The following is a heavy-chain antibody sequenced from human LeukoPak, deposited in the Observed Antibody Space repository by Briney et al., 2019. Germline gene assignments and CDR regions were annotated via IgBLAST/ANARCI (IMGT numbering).Heavy chain of an antibody. CDR3: ARGAEWFDY. CDR1: GFTFVDYT. D-gene: IGHD1-14*01. J-gene: IGHJ4*02. CDR2: ISWDGDST. Sequence: GRSLRLSCAASGFTFVDYTMHWVRHAPGKGLEWVSLISWDGDSTYYADSVKGRFTISRDNAKNSLYLQMSSLRAEDTAVYYCARGAEWFDYWGQGTLVTVSS. V-gene: IGHV3-43*01.